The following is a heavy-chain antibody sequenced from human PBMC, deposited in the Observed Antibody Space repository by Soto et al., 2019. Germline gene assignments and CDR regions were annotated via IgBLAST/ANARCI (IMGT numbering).Heavy chain of an antibody. CDR1: GRSIDRSNYY. Sequence: SETLSLTCNVSGRSIDRSNYYWDWLRQPPGKGLEWIGTTYYNGNAYYNPSLKSRVSMSVDTSKNQFSLKLASVTAADTAVYYCARHFVAVVIKGWGYWGQGTLVTVSS. D-gene: IGHD3-10*01. CDR3: ARHFVAVVIKGWGY. V-gene: IGHV4-39*01. J-gene: IGHJ4*02. CDR2: TYYNGNA.